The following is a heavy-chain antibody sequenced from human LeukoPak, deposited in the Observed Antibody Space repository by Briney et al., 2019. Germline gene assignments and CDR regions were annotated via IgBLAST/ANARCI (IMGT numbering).Heavy chain of an antibody. D-gene: IGHD4-17*01. CDR3: AHALYGDYVPPDY. CDR2: ISSSSDTI. Sequence: GGSLRLSCAASGFTFGPYTMNWVRQAPGKGLEWVSYISSSSDTIYYADSVKGRFTISRDNAKNSLYLQMNSLRAEDTAVYYCAHALYGDYVPPDYWGQGTLVTVSS. V-gene: IGHV3-48*04. J-gene: IGHJ4*02. CDR1: GFTFGPYT.